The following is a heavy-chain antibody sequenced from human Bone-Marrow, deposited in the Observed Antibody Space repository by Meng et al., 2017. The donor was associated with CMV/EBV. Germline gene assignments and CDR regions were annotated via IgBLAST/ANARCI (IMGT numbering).Heavy chain of an antibody. CDR2: ILRGGSV. Sequence: GGSLRLSCAASGFTVKSYYMNWVRQAPGKALEWVLVILRGGSVEYADTIKGRATISRDNSENTVYLQVNSLRADDTGIYYCARSDYDFWSGTPDYHGMDVWGQGTTVTVSS. CDR1: GFTVKSYY. D-gene: IGHD3-3*01. CDR3: ARSDYDFWSGTPDYHGMDV. V-gene: IGHV3-53*05. J-gene: IGHJ6*02.